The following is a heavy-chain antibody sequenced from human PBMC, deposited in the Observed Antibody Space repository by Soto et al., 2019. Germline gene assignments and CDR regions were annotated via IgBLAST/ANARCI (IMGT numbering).Heavy chain of an antibody. CDR3: ARESEDLTSNFDY. V-gene: IGHV3-21*06. Sequence: LRLSVAASGXTFTRYSMNWVRQAPGKGLEWVSSISSTTNYIYYGDSMKGRFTISRDNAKNSLYLEMNSLRAEDTAVYYCARESEDLTSNFDYWGQGTLVTVSS. CDR1: GXTFTRYS. J-gene: IGHJ4*02. CDR2: ISSTTNYI.